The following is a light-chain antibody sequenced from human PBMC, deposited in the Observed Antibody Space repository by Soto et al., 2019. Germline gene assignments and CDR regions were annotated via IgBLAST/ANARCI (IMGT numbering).Light chain of an antibody. V-gene: IGKV1-5*01. CDR2: DAS. Sequence: DVPMTQSPSTLSASVGDRVSITCRASQNIGSWLAWYQQKPGKVPKLLIYDASRLESGFPSRFTGSGSGTKFTLTISSLQPDDFATYYCQQCHSFSLTFGQGTKVEIK. J-gene: IGKJ1*01. CDR1: QNIGSW. CDR3: QQCHSFSLT.